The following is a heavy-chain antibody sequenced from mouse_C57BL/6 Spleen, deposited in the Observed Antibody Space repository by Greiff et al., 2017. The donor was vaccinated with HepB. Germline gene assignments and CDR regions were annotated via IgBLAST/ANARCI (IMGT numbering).Heavy chain of an antibody. V-gene: IGHV1-26*01. CDR3: AREYGNYVRFAY. CDR2: INPNNGGT. D-gene: IGHD2-10*02. CDR1: GYTFTDYY. J-gene: IGHJ3*01. Sequence: VQLQQSGPELVKPGASVKISCKASGYTFTDYYMNWVKQSHGKSLEWIGDINPNNGGTSYNQKFKGKATLTVDKSSSTAYMELRSLTSEDSAVYYCAREYGNYVRFAYWGQGTLVTVSA.